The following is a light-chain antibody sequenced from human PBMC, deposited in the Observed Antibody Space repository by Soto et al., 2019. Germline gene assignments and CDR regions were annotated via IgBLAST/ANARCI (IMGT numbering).Light chain of an antibody. V-gene: IGKV1-5*03. CDR3: QQYNTYPWT. Sequence: IQMTQSPSSQSASVGDRVTITCRASESVKSWLAWYQQKAGKAPKFLIYKASTLESGVPSRFSGSGSGTEFTLTISSLQPDDFATYYCQQYNTYPWTFGQGTKVDIK. J-gene: IGKJ1*01. CDR2: KAS. CDR1: ESVKSW.